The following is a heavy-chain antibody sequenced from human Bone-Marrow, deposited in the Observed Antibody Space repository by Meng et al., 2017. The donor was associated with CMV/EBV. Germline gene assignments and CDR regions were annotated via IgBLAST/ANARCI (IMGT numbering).Heavy chain of an antibody. CDR1: GYTFTGYY. D-gene: IGHD3-10*01. CDR2: MNPNSGNT. Sequence: ASVKVSCKTSGYTFTGYYIHWVRQAPGQGLEWMGWMNPNSGNTGYAQKFQGRVTITRNTSISTAYMELSSLRSEDTAVYYCARELGWEFDDYWGQRTLVTVSS. CDR3: ARELGWEFDDY. J-gene: IGHJ4*02. V-gene: IGHV1-8*03.